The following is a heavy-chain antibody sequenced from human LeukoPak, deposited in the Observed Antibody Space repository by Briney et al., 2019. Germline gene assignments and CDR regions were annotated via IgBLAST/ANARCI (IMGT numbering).Heavy chain of an antibody. Sequence: ASVTVSCKASGYTFTSYDINWVRQATGQGLEWMGWMNPNSGNTGYAQKFQGRVTMTRNTSISTAYMELSSLRSEDTAVYYCARRVVVPAAMFYYYYGMDVWGQGTTVTVSS. D-gene: IGHD2-2*01. J-gene: IGHJ6*02. CDR2: MNPNSGNT. V-gene: IGHV1-8*01. CDR1: GYTFTSYD. CDR3: ARRVVVPAAMFYYYYGMDV.